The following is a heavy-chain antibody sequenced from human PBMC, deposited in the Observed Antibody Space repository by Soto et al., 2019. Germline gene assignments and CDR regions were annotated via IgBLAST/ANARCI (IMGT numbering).Heavy chain of an antibody. J-gene: IGHJ6*03. D-gene: IGHD3-3*01. CDR2: ISAYNGNT. V-gene: IGHV1-18*01. CDR1: GYSFTSYG. Sequence: GASVKLSCKACGYSFTSYGISWVRQAPRQGLEWMGWISAYNGNTNYAQKLQGRVTMTTDTSTSTAYMELRSLRSDDTAVYYCARGVSDFWSGYWMDYYYYMDVWGKGTTVTVSS. CDR3: ARGVSDFWSGYWMDYYYYMDV.